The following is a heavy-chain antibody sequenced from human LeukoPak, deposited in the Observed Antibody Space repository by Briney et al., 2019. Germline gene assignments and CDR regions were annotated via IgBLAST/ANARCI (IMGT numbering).Heavy chain of an antibody. Sequence: PGGSLRLSCAASGFTFSTYAMSWVRQAPGKGLEWVPTINNNGGSTYYADSVKGRFTISRDNSKNTLYLQMNSLRAEDTAVYYSAIKAKGDYWGQGTLVTVSS. V-gene: IGHV3-23*01. CDR1: GFTFSTYA. CDR2: INNNGGST. D-gene: IGHD3-10*01. J-gene: IGHJ4*02. CDR3: AIKAKGDY.